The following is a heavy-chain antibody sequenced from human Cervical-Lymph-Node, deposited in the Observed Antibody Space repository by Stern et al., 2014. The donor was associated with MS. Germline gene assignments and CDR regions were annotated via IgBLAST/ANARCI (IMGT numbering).Heavy chain of an antibody. D-gene: IGHD3-16*01. J-gene: IGHJ2*01. CDR3: VRDRGASGTYWYFDL. CDR1: GFTFDDHA. V-gene: IGHV3-9*01. CDR2: INWNSGDI. Sequence: EVHLVESGGGLIQPGRSLSLSCAASGFTFDDHAMHWVRQAPGKGLEWLSGINWNSGDIDYADSVKGRFTISRDNAKNSLYLQMSSLRPEDTALYFCVRDRGASGTYWYFDLWGRGTLVTVSS.